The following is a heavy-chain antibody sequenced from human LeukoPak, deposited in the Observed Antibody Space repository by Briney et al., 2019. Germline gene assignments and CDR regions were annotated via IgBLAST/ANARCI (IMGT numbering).Heavy chain of an antibody. CDR1: GFSFSNYW. Sequence: GGSLRLSCIASGFSFSNYWMYWGRQAPGKGLGWVSRINSDGSYTDYADSAKGRFTISRDNAKDTLYLRMNSLRADDTAVYYCARADNWQSGGAWGQGTLVTVSS. CDR2: INSDGSYT. V-gene: IGHV3-74*01. CDR3: ARADNWQSGGA. D-gene: IGHD1-1*01. J-gene: IGHJ5*02.